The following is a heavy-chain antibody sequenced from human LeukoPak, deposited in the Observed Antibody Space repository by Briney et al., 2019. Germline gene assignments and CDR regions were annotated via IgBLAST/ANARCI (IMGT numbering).Heavy chain of an antibody. V-gene: IGHV3-53*01. J-gene: IGHJ3*02. CDR2: IYKTGST. D-gene: IGHD4-17*01. Sequence: GSLRLSCAASGFTVSDNYMTWVRQPPGKGLEWVSSIYKTGSTYYADSVKGRFTISSDSSKNTLYLQMNSLRVEDTAVYYCARENDYGDYGKAFDIWGQGTMVTVSS. CDR3: ARENDYGDYGKAFDI. CDR1: GFTVSDNY.